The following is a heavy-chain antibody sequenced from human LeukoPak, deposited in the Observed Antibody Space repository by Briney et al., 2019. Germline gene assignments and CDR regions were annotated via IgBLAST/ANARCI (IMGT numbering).Heavy chain of an antibody. CDR3: AREGRQSHSGY. J-gene: IGHJ4*02. D-gene: IGHD6-13*01. Sequence: PSETLSLTCTVSGGSISSYYWSWIRQPAGKGLEWIGRIYSSGSTNYNPSLKSRVTMSIDTSKNQFSLKLSSVTAADTAVYYCAREGRQSHSGYWGQGTLVTVSS. CDR2: IYSSGST. V-gene: IGHV4-4*07. CDR1: GGSISSYY.